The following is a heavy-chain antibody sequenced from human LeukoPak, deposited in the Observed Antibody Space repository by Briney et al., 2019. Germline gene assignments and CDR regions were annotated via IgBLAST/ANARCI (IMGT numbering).Heavy chain of an antibody. CDR2: ISSTGGTT. CDR1: GFTFSDYG. Sequence: GGSLRLSCAASGFTFSDYGMSWVRQAPGKGLEWVSSISSTGGTTYYADSVKGRFTISRENAKNSLYLQMNSLRAGDTAVYYCARAAYSSTWYSRYFDLWGRGTLVTVSS. D-gene: IGHD6-13*01. J-gene: IGHJ2*01. CDR3: ARAAYSSTWYSRYFDL. V-gene: IGHV3-23*01.